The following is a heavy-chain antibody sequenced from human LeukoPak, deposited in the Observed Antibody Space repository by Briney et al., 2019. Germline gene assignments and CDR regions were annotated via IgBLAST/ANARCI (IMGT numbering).Heavy chain of an antibody. D-gene: IGHD3-22*01. Sequence: GGSLRLSCAASGFTFSSYAMSWVRQAPGKGLEWVSAISGSGGSTYYADSVKGRFTISRDNPKNTLYLQMNSLRAEDTAVYYCAKAPSMIVVVNFDYWGQGTLVTVSS. J-gene: IGHJ4*02. CDR1: GFTFSSYA. CDR2: ISGSGGST. CDR3: AKAPSMIVVVNFDY. V-gene: IGHV3-23*01.